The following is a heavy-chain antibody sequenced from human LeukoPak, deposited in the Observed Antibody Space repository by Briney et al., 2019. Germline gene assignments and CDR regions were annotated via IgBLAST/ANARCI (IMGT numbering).Heavy chain of an antibody. CDR3: ARARIWFGELNWFDP. CDR2: ISAYNGNT. D-gene: IGHD3-10*01. Sequence: ASVKVSCKASGYTFTSYGISWVRRAPGQGLEWMGWISAYNGNTNYAQKLQGRVTMTTDTSTSTAYMELRSLRSDDTAVYYCARARIWFGELNWFDPWDQGTLVTVSS. CDR1: GYTFTSYG. V-gene: IGHV1-18*01. J-gene: IGHJ5*02.